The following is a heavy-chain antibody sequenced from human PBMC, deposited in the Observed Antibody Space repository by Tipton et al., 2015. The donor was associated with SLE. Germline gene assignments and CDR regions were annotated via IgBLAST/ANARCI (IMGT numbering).Heavy chain of an antibody. CDR1: GYSFSTYD. J-gene: IGHJ4*02. Sequence: QLVQSGAEVKKPGASVRVSCRASGYSFSTYDITWVRQVPGQGLEWMGWIIGYNGNTNYAQKFQDRLAMTTDTSTGTAYLELRSLRSDDTAVYYCAIVRNIVVVDVWGQGTLVTVSS. D-gene: IGHD2-2*01. CDR2: IIGYNGNT. V-gene: IGHV1-18*01. CDR3: AIVRNIVVVDV.